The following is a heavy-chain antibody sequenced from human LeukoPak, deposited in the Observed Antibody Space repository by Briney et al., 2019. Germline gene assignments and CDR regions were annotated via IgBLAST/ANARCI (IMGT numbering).Heavy chain of an antibody. V-gene: IGHV1-2*02. J-gene: IGHJ4*02. CDR1: GYTFTGYY. CDR3: ARTGSSGWSHFDY. CDR2: INPNSGGT. D-gene: IGHD6-19*01. Sequence: ASVKVSCKASGYTFTGYYMHWVRQAPGQGLEWMGWINPNSGGTNYAQKFQGRVTMTRDKSTSTVYMELSSLRSEDTAVYYCARTGSSGWSHFDYWGQGTLVTVSS.